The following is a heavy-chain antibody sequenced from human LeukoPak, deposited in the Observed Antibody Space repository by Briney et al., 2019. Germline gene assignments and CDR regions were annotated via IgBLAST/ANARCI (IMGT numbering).Heavy chain of an antibody. CDR1: GGSISSGGYS. CDR2: IYHSGST. D-gene: IGHD1-26*01. J-gene: IGHJ6*02. Sequence: SQTLSLTCAVSGGSISSGGYSWSWIRQPPGKGLEWIGYIYHSGSTYYNPSLKSRVTISVDRSKNQFSLKLSSVTAADTAVCYCARTTPRGYYYGMDVWGQGTTVTVSS. CDR3: ARTTPRGYYYGMDV. V-gene: IGHV4-30-2*01.